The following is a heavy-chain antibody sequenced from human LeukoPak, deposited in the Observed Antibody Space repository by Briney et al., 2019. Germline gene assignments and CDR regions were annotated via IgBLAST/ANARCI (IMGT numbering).Heavy chain of an antibody. CDR2: ISSSSSTI. CDR1: GFTFSSYS. J-gene: IGHJ4*02. Sequence: PGGSLRLSCAASGFTFSSYSMNWVRQAPGKGLEWASYISSSSSTIYYADSVKGRFTISRDNAKNSLYLQMSSLRAEDTAVYYCASERRDGYNSEIYWGQGTLVTVSS. CDR3: ASERRDGYNSEIY. V-gene: IGHV3-48*01. D-gene: IGHD5-24*01.